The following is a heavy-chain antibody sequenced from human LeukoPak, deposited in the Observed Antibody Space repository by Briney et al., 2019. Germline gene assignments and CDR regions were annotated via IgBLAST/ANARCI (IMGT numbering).Heavy chain of an antibody. CDR2: IIPIFGTA. CDR1: GGTFSSYA. D-gene: IGHD6-13*01. J-gene: IGHJ5*02. V-gene: IGHV1-69*06. CDR3: ARDGLAAKYNWFDP. Sequence: SVKVSCKASGGTFSSYAISWVRQAPGQGLEWMGGIIPIFGTANYAQKFQGRVTITADKSTSTAYMELRSLRSDDTAVYYCARDGLAAKYNWFDPWGQGTLVTVSS.